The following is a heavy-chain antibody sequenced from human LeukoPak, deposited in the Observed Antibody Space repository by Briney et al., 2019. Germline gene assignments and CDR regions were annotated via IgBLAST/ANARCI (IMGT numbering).Heavy chain of an antibody. CDR1: VGSISSSSYY. D-gene: IGHD2-2*01. V-gene: IGHV4-39*06. CDR3: ARSASSVPAATS. Sequence: SETLSLTCTVSVGSISSSSYYWGWIRHPPGKGLEWMGIIYYSGSTYYNPPLKSRVTISVDTSKNQSPLKLSSVTAADPAVYYCARSASSVPAATSWGQGNLVTVSS. CDR2: IYYSGST. J-gene: IGHJ5*02.